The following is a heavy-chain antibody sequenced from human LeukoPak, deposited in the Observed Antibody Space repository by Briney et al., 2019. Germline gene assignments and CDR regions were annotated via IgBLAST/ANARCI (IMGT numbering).Heavy chain of an antibody. Sequence: PSETLSLTCAVYGGSFSNYYWSWIRQPPGKGLEWIGGITHSGSTNYNPSLKSRVTISVDTSKNQFSLKLSSVTAADTAVYYCARDEDAFDLWDQGTMVSVSS. CDR3: ARDEDAFDL. J-gene: IGHJ3*01. V-gene: IGHV4-34*01. CDR1: GGSFSNYY. CDR2: ITHSGST.